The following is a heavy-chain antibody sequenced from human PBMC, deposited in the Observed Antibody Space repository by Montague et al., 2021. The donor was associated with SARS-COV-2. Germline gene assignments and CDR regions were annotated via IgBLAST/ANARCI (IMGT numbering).Heavy chain of an antibody. CDR3: ARTAGTDYTGYYYYAMDV. Sequence: PALVKPTQTLTLTCTFSGFSRSTSGMCVSWIRQPPGKALEWLARSDWDDDKYYSTSLKARLTISKDTSKNQVVLTMTNMDPVDTATYYCARTAGTDYTGYYYYAMDVWGQGTTVTVSS. V-gene: IGHV2-70*11. J-gene: IGHJ6*02. D-gene: IGHD3-10*01. CDR2: SDWDDDK. CDR1: GFSRSTSGMC.